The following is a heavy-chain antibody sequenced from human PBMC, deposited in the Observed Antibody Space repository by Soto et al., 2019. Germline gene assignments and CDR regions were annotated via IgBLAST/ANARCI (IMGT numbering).Heavy chain of an antibody. CDR3: AKDPRGIVGAGAWLDS. J-gene: IGHJ4*02. V-gene: IGHV3-30*18. CDR2: ISYDGSDM. D-gene: IGHD1-26*01. Sequence: QVHLVESGGDVVQPGRSLRLSCAASGFSFSSYAIHWVRRAPGKGLEWVAVISYDGSDMYYGDSVKGRFTISRDNSNNTLYLQMNSLRPDDTALYYCAKDPRGIVGAGAWLDSWGQGTLVIVSS. CDR1: GFSFSSYA.